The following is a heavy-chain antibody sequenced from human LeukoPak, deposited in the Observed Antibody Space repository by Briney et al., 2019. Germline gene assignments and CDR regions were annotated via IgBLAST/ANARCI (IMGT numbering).Heavy chain of an antibody. CDR3: AKVVREIKWRADPGPFDY. D-gene: IGHD5-24*01. Sequence: GGSLRLSCAASGFTFRSYWIHWVRQAPGKGLVWVGRIDNDGSDTIYADSVRGRFTVSRDNAKNTLYLQTNSLRAEDTAVYYCAKVVREIKWRADPGPFDYWGQGTLVTVSS. CDR1: GFTFRSYW. V-gene: IGHV3-74*01. J-gene: IGHJ4*02. CDR2: IDNDGSDT.